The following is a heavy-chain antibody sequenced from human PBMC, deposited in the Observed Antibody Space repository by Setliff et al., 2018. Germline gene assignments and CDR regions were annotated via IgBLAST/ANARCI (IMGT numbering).Heavy chain of an antibody. CDR2: VYYTGRT. Sequence: SETLSLTCNVSGGSVSSGYYYWDWIRQPQGKGLEWIGTVYYTGRTYYNPSLKSRVTIAVDAPVNHFSLKLRSVTAADTAVYYYARAPNDLGVDWLFNNYFDHWGHGTLVTVSS. V-gene: IGHV4-39*02. D-gene: IGHD3-9*01. CDR1: GGSVSSGYYY. CDR3: ARAPNDLGVDWLFNNYFDH. J-gene: IGHJ4*01.